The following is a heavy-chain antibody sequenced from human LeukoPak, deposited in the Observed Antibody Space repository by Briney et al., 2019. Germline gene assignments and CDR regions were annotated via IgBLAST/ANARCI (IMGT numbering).Heavy chain of an antibody. J-gene: IGHJ4*02. D-gene: IGHD2-15*01. CDR1: GGSISNSY. CDR3: AREGRSSTPGY. Sequence: SETLSLTCTVSGGSISNSYWCWVRQPAGKGLEWIGRISASGNTDYNPSLKGRVTMSVDTSKNQFSLRLTSVTAADTAVYYRAREGRSSTPGYWGQGTLVTVSS. V-gene: IGHV4-4*07. CDR2: ISASGNT.